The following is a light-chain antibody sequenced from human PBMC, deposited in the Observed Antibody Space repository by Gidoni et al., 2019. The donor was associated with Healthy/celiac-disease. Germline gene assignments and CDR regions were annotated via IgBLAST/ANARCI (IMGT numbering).Light chain of an antibody. CDR3: QQYGSSPTWT. CDR1: QSVSSSY. J-gene: IGKJ1*01. V-gene: IGKV3-20*01. CDR2: GAS. Sequence: EIVLTQSTGTLSLSPGERATLSCRASQSVSSSYLAWYQPKPGQAPRLLIYGASSRATGIPDRFSGSGSGTDVTLTISRLDPEDFAVYYCQQYGSSPTWTFGQGTKVEIK.